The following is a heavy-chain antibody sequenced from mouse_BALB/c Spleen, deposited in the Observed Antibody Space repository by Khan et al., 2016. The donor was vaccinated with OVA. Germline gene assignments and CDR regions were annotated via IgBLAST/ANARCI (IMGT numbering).Heavy chain of an antibody. V-gene: IGHV2-2*02. CDR1: GFSLANYS. CDR3: AGRGYDYGRGALFAY. J-gene: IGHJ3*01. Sequence: QVQLKESGPGLVLPSQSLSITCTVSGFSLANYSVHWIRQSPGKGLEWLGVIWSAGSTDYNAAFMSRLTTTKDNSRSQVFFKMNSLQPNDTAIYYCAGRGYDYGRGALFAYWGQGTLVTVSA. D-gene: IGHD2-4*01. CDR2: IWSAGST.